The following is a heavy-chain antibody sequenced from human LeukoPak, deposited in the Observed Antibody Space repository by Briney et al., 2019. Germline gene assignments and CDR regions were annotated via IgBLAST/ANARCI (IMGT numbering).Heavy chain of an antibody. D-gene: IGHD3-22*01. CDR2: IDWSGRST. Sequence: PGGSLRLSCAASGFTFDDYGMSWVRQAPGKGLGWVSGIDWSGRSTGYADSVKGRFTISRDNAKNSLYLQMISLRAEDTAFYFCTKDRSGYYDGSFDIWGQGTTVTVSS. CDR3: TKDRSGYYDGSFDI. J-gene: IGHJ3*02. V-gene: IGHV3-20*04. CDR1: GFTFDDYG.